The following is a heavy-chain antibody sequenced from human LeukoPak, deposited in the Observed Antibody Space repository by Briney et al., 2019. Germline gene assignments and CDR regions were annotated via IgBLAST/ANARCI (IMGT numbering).Heavy chain of an antibody. D-gene: IGHD2-21*01. CDR2: INPNSGGT. Sequence: VASVKVSCKTSGYSFTDYYMRWVRQAPGQGLEWMGWINPNSGGTSSAQKFQRRVTMTRDTSITTVYMEVSWLPSDDTAIYSCARADRLDGGPYLIGPWGQGTLVTVSS. J-gene: IGHJ5*02. V-gene: IGHV1-2*02. CDR3: ARADRLDGGPYLIGP. CDR1: GYSFTDYY.